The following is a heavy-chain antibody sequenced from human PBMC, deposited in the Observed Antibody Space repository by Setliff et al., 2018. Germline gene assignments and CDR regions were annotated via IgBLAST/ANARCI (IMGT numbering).Heavy chain of an antibody. J-gene: IGHJ4*02. V-gene: IGHV1-46*03. CDR1: GYSFTNYY. CDR2: INPSGGST. CDR3: AKSGDYSNRGHFDC. Sequence: ASVKVSCKASGYSFTNYYIHWVRQAPGQGLEWVGIINPSGGSTSYAQKFQGRVTMTRDTSTSTVYMELSSLRSEDTAVYCCAKSGDYSNRGHFDCCGQGTLVTVSS. D-gene: IGHD4-4*01.